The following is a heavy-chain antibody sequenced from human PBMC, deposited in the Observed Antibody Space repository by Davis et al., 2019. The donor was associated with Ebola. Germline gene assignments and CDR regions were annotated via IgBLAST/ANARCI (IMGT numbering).Heavy chain of an antibody. CDR1: GLTFSSYA. Sequence: AGSLTLSCAVSGLTFSSYAMSWVRQAPGKGLEWVSAISGSGGSTYYADSGKGRFTISRDNSKNTRYLTTNSLSAEDTAVYYCAKYLVVYAIYYYYYGMDVWGQGTTVTVSS. CDR3: AKYLVVYAIYYYYYGMDV. V-gene: IGHV3-23*01. J-gene: IGHJ6*02. CDR2: ISGSGGST. D-gene: IGHD2-8*02.